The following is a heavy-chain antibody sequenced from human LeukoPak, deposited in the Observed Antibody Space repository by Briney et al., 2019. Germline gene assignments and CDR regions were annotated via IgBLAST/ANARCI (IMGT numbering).Heavy chain of an antibody. CDR2: ISYDGSNK. CDR1: GFTFSSYA. D-gene: IGHD6-19*01. V-gene: IGHV3-30-3*01. Sequence: GGSLRLSCAASGFTFSSYAMHWVRQAPGKGLEWVAVISYDGSNKYYADSVKGRFTISRDNSKNTLYLQMNSLRAEDTAVFYCAKDLSSGLYPKTLDSWGQGTLVTVSS. J-gene: IGHJ4*02. CDR3: AKDLSSGLYPKTLDS.